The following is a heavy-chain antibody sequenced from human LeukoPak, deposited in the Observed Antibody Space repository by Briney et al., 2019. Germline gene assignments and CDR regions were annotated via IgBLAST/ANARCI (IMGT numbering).Heavy chain of an antibody. V-gene: IGHV3-33*01. CDR2: IWYDGSNK. D-gene: IGHD6-13*01. CDR1: GLTFSSYG. CDR3: ARDSRGRYSSSWYEPNYYYGMDV. Sequence: GGSLRLSCAASGLTFSSYGMHWVRQAPGKGLEWVAVIWYDGSNKYYADSVKGRFTIPRDNSKNTLYLQMNSLRAEDTAVYYCARDSRGRYSSSWYEPNYYYGMDVWGQGTTVTVSS. J-gene: IGHJ6*02.